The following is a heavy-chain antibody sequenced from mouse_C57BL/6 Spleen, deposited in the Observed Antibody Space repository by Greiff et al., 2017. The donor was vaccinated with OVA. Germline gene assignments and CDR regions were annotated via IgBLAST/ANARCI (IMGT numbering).Heavy chain of an antibody. D-gene: IGHD1-1*01. CDR2: IHPNSGST. J-gene: IGHJ4*01. CDR3: ARGRITTVVAPYAMDY. Sequence: QVQLQQPGAELVKPGASVKLSCKASGYTFTSYWMNWVTQRPGQGLEWIGMIHPNSGSTNYNEKFKSKAKLNVDKSSSKAYMQRSSLTSEDSAVYYCARGRITTVVAPYAMDYWGQGTSVTVAS. CDR1: GYTFTSYW. V-gene: IGHV1-64*01.